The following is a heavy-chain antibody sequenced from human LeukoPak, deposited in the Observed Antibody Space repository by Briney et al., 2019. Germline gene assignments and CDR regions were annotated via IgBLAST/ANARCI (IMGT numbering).Heavy chain of an antibody. J-gene: IGHJ3*02. CDR1: GYTCTSYG. V-gene: IGHV1-18*01. CDR2: ISAYNGNT. D-gene: IGHD6-19*01. CDR3: ARESYSSFEGDI. Sequence: ASVKLSCKASGYTCTSYGISWVRQAPGQGLEWMGWISAYNGNTNYAQKLQGRVTMTTDTSTSTAYMELRSLRSDDTAVYYCARESYSSFEGDIWGRGTMATVSS.